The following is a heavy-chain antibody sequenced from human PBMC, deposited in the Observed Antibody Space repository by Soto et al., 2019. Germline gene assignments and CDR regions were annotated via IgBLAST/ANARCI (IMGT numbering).Heavy chain of an antibody. V-gene: IGHV3-21*01. CDR3: TREWFRYRARRFDAFDI. CDR2: ISSSSSYI. D-gene: IGHD3-16*02. J-gene: IGHJ3*02. Sequence: GSLRLSCAASGFTFSSYSMNWVRQAPGKGLEWVSSISSSSSYIYYADSVKGRFTISRDNAKNSLYLQMNSLRAEDTAVYYCTREWFRYRARRFDAFDIWGQGTMVTVSS. CDR1: GFTFSSYS.